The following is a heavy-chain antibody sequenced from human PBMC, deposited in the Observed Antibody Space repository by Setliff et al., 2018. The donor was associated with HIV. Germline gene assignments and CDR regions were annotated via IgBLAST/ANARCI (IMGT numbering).Heavy chain of an antibody. CDR1: GYTFTDYF. J-gene: IGHJ5*02. V-gene: IGHV1-2*02. CDR3: AGVPGGGGNWFDP. CDR2: ISPDNGNR. Sequence: GASVKVSCKSSGYTFTDYFMHWVRQAPGQGLDWMGWISPDNGNRRILRRFQGRVTMTSDTSTSTVYMELTSLTSEDTAMYFCAGVPGGGGNWFDPWGQGTLVTVSS. D-gene: IGHD3-16*01.